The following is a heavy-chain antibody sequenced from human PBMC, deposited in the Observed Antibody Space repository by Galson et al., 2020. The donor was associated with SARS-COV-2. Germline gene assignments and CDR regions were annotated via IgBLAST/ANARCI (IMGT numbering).Heavy chain of an antibody. D-gene: IGHD4-17*01. CDR2: ITGRADIT. Sequence: GGSLRLSCTASGFFFSDYDISWVRQAPGKGLERVSAITGRADITFYAESVKGRFTISRDNSKNTLYLQMNSLRVKDTAVYYCAKHKIRSHDYWGQGTLVTVSS. CDR3: AKHKIRSHDY. V-gene: IGHV3-23*01. J-gene: IGHJ4*02. CDR1: GFFFSDYD.